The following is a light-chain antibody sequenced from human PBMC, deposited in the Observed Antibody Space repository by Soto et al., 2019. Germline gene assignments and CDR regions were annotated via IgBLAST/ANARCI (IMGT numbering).Light chain of an antibody. CDR2: DAS. V-gene: IGKV3D-11*01. CDR1: QGVSSY. CDR3: QQCGHWHVT. Sequence: EIMLTQSPATLSLSLGERATLSCRASQGVSSYLAWYQQKPGQAPRLLIYDASNRATGIPARFSGSGSGTDFTLTISSLEPVDFEVYSCQQCGHWHVTFGGGTKV. J-gene: IGKJ4*01.